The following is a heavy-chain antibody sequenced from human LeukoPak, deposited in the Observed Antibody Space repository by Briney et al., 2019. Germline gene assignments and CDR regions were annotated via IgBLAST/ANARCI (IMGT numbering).Heavy chain of an antibody. CDR1: GGSISSGSYY. D-gene: IGHD2-21*01. J-gene: IGHJ6*03. V-gene: IGHV4-61*01. CDR2: IYYSGST. Sequence: PSQTLSLTCTVSGGSISSGSYYWSWIRQPPGKGLEWIGYIYYSGSTNYNPSLKSRVTISVDTSKNQFSLKLSSVTAADTAVYYCAREESIFYYMDVWGKGTTVTVSS. CDR3: AREESIFYYMDV.